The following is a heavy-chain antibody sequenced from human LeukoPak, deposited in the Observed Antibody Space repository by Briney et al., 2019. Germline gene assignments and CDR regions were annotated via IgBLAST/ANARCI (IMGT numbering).Heavy chain of an antibody. CDR3: AREKIPALVFDP. V-gene: IGHV3-48*03. CDR2: ISGSSGNI. J-gene: IGHJ5*02. D-gene: IGHD6-13*01. Sequence: GGSLRLSCAASGFPFSSYEMHWLRQAPGKGLEWVAHISGSSGNILYSDSVKGRFSVSRDNANNVLYLQMNSLRVEDTAVYYCAREKIPALVFDPWGQGTLVAVSP. CDR1: GFPFSSYE.